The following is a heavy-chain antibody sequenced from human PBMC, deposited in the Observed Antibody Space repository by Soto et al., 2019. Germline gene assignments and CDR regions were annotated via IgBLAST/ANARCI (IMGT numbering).Heavy chain of an antibody. Sequence: EVQVVESGGGLVKPGGSLTLSCNFTFSLYSMNWVRQAPGKGLEWVASISSGAAYIKYADSVQGRFTISRDNAKSSVSLQMNSLRVEDTAVYFCTRDEGGSYDSWFHPWGQGPQVTVSA. V-gene: IGHV3-21*01. CDR1: TFSLYS. CDR3: TRDEGGSYDSWFHP. CDR2: ISSGAAYI. D-gene: IGHD1-26*01. J-gene: IGHJ5*02.